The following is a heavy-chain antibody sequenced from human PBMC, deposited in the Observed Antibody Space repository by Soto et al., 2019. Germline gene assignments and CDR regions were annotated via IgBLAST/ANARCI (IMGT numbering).Heavy chain of an antibody. V-gene: IGHV3-15*01. Sequence: EVQLVESGGGLVKPGGSLRLFCAASGFTFSNAWMSWVRQAPGKGLEWVGRIKSKTDGGTTDYAAPVKGRFTISRDDSKNTLYLQMNSLKTEDTAVYYCTTDLGGYGDFFDYWGQGTLVTVSS. D-gene: IGHD4-17*01. CDR3: TTDLGGYGDFFDY. J-gene: IGHJ4*02. CDR1: GFTFSNAW. CDR2: IKSKTDGGTT.